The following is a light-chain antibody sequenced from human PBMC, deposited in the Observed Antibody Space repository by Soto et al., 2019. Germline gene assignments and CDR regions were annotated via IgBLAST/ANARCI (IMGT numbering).Light chain of an antibody. CDR2: DAS. CDR1: QDISIY. V-gene: IGKV1-33*01. Sequence: DIQMTQSPSSLSASVGDTVTITCQASQDISIYLNWYQQIPGKAPQLLIYDASNLETGVPPRFSGSGSGTDFTFTISSLQPEDIAASYCQQYDNLPRYTFGPGTRLDIK. J-gene: IGKJ2*01. CDR3: QQYDNLPRYT.